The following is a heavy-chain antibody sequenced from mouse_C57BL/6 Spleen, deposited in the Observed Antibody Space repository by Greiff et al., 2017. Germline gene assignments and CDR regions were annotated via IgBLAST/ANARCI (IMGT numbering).Heavy chain of an antibody. CDR2: IWRGGST. D-gene: IGHD1-1*01. J-gene: IGHJ4*01. V-gene: IGHV2-5*01. CDR3: AKINYYGSSYAMDY. CDR1: GFSLTSYG. Sequence: VQLQQSGPGLVQPSQSLYITCTVSGFSLTSYGVHWVRQSPGQGLEWLGVIWRGGSTNYNAAFMSRLSITKDNSKSQVFFKMNRLQADDTAIYYCAKINYYGSSYAMDYWGQGTSVTVSA.